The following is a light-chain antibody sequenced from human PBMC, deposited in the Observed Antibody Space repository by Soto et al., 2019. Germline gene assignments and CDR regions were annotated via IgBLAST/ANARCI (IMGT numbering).Light chain of an antibody. V-gene: IGKV1-5*01. CDR2: DGS. CDR1: QTISSW. Sequence: DIKMNKSPSTLSASVGDRVTMTCRASQTISSWLAWYQQKPGKAPKLLIYDGSTLESGVPSRFSGSGSGTEFTLTICSLQPDDFATYYCQQYNTFSTFGQGAKVDIK. J-gene: IGKJ1*01. CDR3: QQYNTFST.